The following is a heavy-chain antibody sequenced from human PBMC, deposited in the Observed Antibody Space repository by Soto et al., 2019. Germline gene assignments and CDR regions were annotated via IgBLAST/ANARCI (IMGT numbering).Heavy chain of an antibody. CDR2: ISSRSNYI. V-gene: IGHV3-21*01. D-gene: IGHD4-17*01. CDR1: GFNFNAYS. J-gene: IGHJ4*02. CDR3: ARASDRGLRPHDY. Sequence: EVQLVESGGGLVTPGGYLRLSCAASGFNFNAYSMVWVRLAPGKGLEWVSFISSRSNYIYYADSVKGRFTISRDNAKNSLYLQMNSLRAEDTAVYYCARASDRGLRPHDYWGQGTLVTVSS.